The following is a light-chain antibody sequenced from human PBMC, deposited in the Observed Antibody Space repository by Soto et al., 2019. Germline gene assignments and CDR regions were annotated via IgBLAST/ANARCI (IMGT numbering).Light chain of an antibody. J-gene: IGLJ2*01. CDR2: EVT. Sequence: QSVLTQPPSASGSPGQSVTLSCTGTSSDVGGYNFVSWYQQHPGKAPKLIIYEVTQRPSGVPDRFSGSKSGNTASLAVSGLQGEDEADYYCSSYAGTNIVIFGGGTKVTVL. CDR3: SSYAGTNIVI. CDR1: SSDVGGYNF. V-gene: IGLV2-8*01.